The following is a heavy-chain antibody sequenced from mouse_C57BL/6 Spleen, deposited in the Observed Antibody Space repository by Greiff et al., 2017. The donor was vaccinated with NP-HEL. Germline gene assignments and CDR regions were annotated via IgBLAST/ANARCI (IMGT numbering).Heavy chain of an antibody. Sequence: VQLQQSGAELVKPGASVKISCKASGYAFSSYWMNWVKQRPGKGLEWIGQIYPGDGDTNYNGKFKGKATLTADKSSSTAYMQLSSLTSEDSAVYFCARSLHYYGSATGAMDYWGQGTSVTVSS. CDR1: GYAFSSYW. V-gene: IGHV1-80*01. CDR3: ARSLHYYGSATGAMDY. CDR2: IYPGDGDT. J-gene: IGHJ4*01. D-gene: IGHD1-1*01.